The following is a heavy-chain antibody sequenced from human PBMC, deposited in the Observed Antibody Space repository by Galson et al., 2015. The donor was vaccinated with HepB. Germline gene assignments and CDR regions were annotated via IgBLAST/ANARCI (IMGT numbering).Heavy chain of an antibody. D-gene: IGHD4-17*01. CDR3: AKESVYGDYLRNYYYMDV. CDR2: ISGSGGST. J-gene: IGHJ6*03. Sequence: LRLSCAASGFTFSSYAMSWVRQAPGKGLEWVSSISGSGGSTYYADSMKGRFTISRDNSKNTLYLQMNSLRAEDTAVYYCAKESVYGDYLRNYYYMDVWGKGTTVTVSS. CDR1: GFTFSSYA. V-gene: IGHV3-23*01.